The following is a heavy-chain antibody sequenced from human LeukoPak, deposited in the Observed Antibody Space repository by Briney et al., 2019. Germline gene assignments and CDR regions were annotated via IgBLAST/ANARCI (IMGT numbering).Heavy chain of an antibody. V-gene: IGHV3-30-3*01. Sequence: PGGSLRLSCAASGFTFSSYAMHWVRQAPGKGLEWVAVISYDGSNEYYVDSVKGRFTISRDNSKNTLYLQMNSLRAEDTAVYYCARDPGGSGWYTFNFDYWGQGTLVTVSS. CDR1: GFTFSSYA. CDR2: ISYDGSNE. CDR3: ARDPGGSGWYTFNFDY. J-gene: IGHJ4*02. D-gene: IGHD6-19*01.